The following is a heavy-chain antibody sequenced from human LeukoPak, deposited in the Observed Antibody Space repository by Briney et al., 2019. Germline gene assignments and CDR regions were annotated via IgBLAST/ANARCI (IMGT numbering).Heavy chain of an antibody. V-gene: IGHV3-23*01. D-gene: IGHD3-10*01. CDR3: AKSHATTWFNFDY. CDR1: GFTFSSYV. Sequence: GGSLRLSCAASGFTFSSYVMSWVRQAPGKGLEWVSGITGSGDSTYYADSVKGRFIVSRDNSKNTLYLQMNSLRAEDTAVYYCAKSHATTWFNFDYWGQGTLVTVSS. CDR2: ITGSGDST. J-gene: IGHJ4*02.